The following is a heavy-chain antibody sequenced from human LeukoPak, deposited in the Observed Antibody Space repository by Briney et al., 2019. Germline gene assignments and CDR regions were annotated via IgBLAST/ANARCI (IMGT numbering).Heavy chain of an antibody. CDR3: ARDDPHYDILTGYYPIDS. J-gene: IGHJ4*02. V-gene: IGHV3-30*02. CDR1: GFTFIRNG. D-gene: IGHD3-9*01. CDR2: LRYDGSNQ. Sequence: GGSLRLSCEASGFTFIRNGMHWVRQAPGKGLEWVAFLRYDGSNQYHADSVQGRFTISRDNSKNTLYLQMYSLRAEDTAVYYCARDDPHYDILTGYYPIDSWGQGTLVTVSS.